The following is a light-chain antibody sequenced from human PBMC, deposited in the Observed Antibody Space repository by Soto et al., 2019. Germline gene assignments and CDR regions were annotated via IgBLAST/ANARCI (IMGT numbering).Light chain of an antibody. CDR2: WAS. CDR3: QQFFSLPLS. Sequence: DIVMTQSPDSLAVSLGERATINCKSSQSVLYSSNNKNHLAWYQQKPGQPPKLVIDWASTRDPGVPERFSGSGFGTDFTHAINCLQAEDVAVYYCQQFFSLPLSCGGGTKVESK. V-gene: IGKV4-1*01. CDR1: QSVLYSSNNKNH. J-gene: IGKJ4*01.